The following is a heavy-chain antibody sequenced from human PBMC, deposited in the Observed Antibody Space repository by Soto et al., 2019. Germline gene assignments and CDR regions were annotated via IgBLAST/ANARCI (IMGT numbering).Heavy chain of an antibody. J-gene: IGHJ4*02. CDR3: ATGGFRARYFDWLKADY. V-gene: IGHV1-24*01. CDR2: FDPEDGET. D-gene: IGHD3-9*01. CDR1: RDTLTELS. Sequence: APVKVSCKVSRDTLTELSLHWVRQAPGKGLEWMGGFDPEDGETIYAQKFQGRVTMTEGTSTDTAYMELCSLRSEDTAVYYCATGGFRARYFDWLKADYWGQGTLVTVSS.